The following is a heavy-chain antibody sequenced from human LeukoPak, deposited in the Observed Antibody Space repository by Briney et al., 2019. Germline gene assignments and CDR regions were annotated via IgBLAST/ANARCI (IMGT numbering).Heavy chain of an antibody. CDR2: IYSSETT. CDR1: GASISSDY. Sequence: PSETLSLTCSVSGASISSDYWSWIRQPPGKGLEWIGNIYSSETTKCNPSLRSRATISGDTSKNQFSLKLSSVTAADTAVYSCARHFPYCGGDCPYYYMDVWGKGTTVTVSS. V-gene: IGHV4-4*09. J-gene: IGHJ6*03. CDR3: ARHFPYCGGDCPYYYMDV. D-gene: IGHD2-21*02.